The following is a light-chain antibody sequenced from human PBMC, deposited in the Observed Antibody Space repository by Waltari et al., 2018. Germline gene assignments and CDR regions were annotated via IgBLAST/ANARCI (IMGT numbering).Light chain of an antibody. CDR3: QQANSFPWT. CDR2: AAS. V-gene: IGKV1-12*01. Sequence: DTQMTQSPSFVSAYVGDRVPITCRASLQMKKWLAWYQQKPGKAPNLLIYAASTLQSGVPSRFSGSGSGDDFNLTISSLQTEDFATYYCQQANSFPWTFGQGTKVEVK. CDR1: LQMKKW. J-gene: IGKJ1*01.